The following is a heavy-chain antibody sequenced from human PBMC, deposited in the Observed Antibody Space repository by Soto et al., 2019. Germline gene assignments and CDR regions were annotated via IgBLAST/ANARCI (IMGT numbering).Heavy chain of an antibody. J-gene: IGHJ6*02. CDR2: ISGSSNTI. V-gene: IGHV3-48*02. D-gene: IGHD2-15*01. CDR1: GFTFSSYS. CDR3: AMQLRVSAYYYYGMDV. Sequence: GGSLRLSCAASGFTFSSYSMNWVRQAPGKGLEWVSYISGSSNTIYYADSVKGRFTISRDNAKNSLYLQMNSLRDEDTAVYYCAMQLRVSAYYYYGMDVWGQGTTVTVSS.